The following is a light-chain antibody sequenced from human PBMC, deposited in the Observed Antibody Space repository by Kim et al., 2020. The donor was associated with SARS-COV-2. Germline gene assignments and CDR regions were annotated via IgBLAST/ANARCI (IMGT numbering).Light chain of an antibody. CDR2: DVS. Sequence: EIVLTQSPATLSLSPGERATLSCRASQSVTSYLAWYQQRPGQAPRLLMYDVSNRATGIPARFSGSGSGTDFTLTISSLEPEDFAVYYCQQRFSWPLTFGQGTKVDIK. J-gene: IGKJ1*01. CDR1: QSVTSY. V-gene: IGKV3-11*01. CDR3: QQRFSWPLT.